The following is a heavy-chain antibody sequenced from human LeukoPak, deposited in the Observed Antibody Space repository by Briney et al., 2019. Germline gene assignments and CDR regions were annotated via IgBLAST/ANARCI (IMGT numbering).Heavy chain of an antibody. V-gene: IGHV3-23*01. CDR2: ISGSGGST. J-gene: IGHJ5*02. D-gene: IGHD6-19*01. Sequence: GGSLRLSCAASGFTFSDYYMSWVRQAPGKGLEWVSAISGSGGSTYYADSVKGRFTISRDNSKNTLYLQMNSLRAEDTAVYYCAKVSLGSGWYGWFDPWGQGTLVTVSS. CDR3: AKVSLGSGWYGWFDP. CDR1: GFTFSDYY.